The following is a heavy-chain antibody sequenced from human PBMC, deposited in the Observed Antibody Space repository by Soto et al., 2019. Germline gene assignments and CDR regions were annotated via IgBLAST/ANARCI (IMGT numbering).Heavy chain of an antibody. Sequence: EVQLLESGGGLVQPGGSLRLSCAASGFTFSSYAMRWVRQAPVKGLEWVSAISGSGDSTYYEDSLKGRFTISRDNSNHPLYLQMNSLRAEDTAVYYCARRGSGSYYDYWGQGTLVTVSS. V-gene: IGHV3-23*01. J-gene: IGHJ4*02. CDR1: GFTFSSYA. D-gene: IGHD1-26*01. CDR3: ARRGSGSYYDY. CDR2: ISGSGDST.